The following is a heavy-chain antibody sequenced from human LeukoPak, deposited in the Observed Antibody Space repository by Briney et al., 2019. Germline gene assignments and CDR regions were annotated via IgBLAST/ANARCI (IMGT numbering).Heavy chain of an antibody. Sequence: SVKVSCKASGFTFTSSAVQWVRQAPGQGLEWMGGIIPIFGTANYAQKFQGRVTITADESTSTAYMELSSLRSEDTAVYYCAREYYDSSGYSLMGEYGMDVWGQGTTVTVSS. CDR3: AREYYDSSGYSLMGEYGMDV. CDR1: GFTFTSSA. J-gene: IGHJ6*02. V-gene: IGHV1-69*13. D-gene: IGHD3-22*01. CDR2: IIPIFGTA.